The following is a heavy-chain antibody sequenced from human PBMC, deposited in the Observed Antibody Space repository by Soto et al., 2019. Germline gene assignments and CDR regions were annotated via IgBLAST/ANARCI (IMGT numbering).Heavy chain of an antibody. Sequence: QVQLQESGPGLVKPSETLSLTCTVSGGSISNSYWSWIRQPPGKGLEWIGYIYYTGTSSYNRSLKSRVTISVDTSKNQFSLKLSSVTAADTAVYYCARVGSSSSWYFFDYWGQGTLVTVSS. CDR2: IYYTGTS. CDR1: GGSISNSY. J-gene: IGHJ4*02. V-gene: IGHV4-59*01. CDR3: ARVGSSSSWYFFDY. D-gene: IGHD6-13*01.